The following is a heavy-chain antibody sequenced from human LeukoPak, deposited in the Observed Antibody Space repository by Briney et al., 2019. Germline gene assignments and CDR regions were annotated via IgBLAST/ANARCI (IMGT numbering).Heavy chain of an antibody. D-gene: IGHD3-10*01. V-gene: IGHV3-23*01. J-gene: IGHJ4*02. Sequence: GGSLRLSCAASAFTFNSYAMSWVRQAPGKGLEWVSAISGSGANTYYADSVKGRFTISRDNSKNTLYLQMNNLRAEDTAVYYCARDIGDGSGSEFDYWGQGTLVTVSS. CDR1: AFTFNSYA. CDR3: ARDIGDGSGSEFDY. CDR2: ISGSGANT.